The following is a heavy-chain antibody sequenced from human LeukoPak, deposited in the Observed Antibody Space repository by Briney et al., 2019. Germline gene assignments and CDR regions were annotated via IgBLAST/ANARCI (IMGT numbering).Heavy chain of an antibody. J-gene: IGHJ4*02. CDR3: ARDLIWFGELLLDY. D-gene: IGHD3-10*01. Sequence: GGSLRRSCAASGFTFSSYAMHWVRPAPGKGLEGVAVISYDGSNKYYADSVKGRFTISRDNSKNTLYLQMNSLRAEDTAVYYCARDLIWFGELLLDYWGQGTLVTVSS. CDR1: GFTFSSYA. V-gene: IGHV3-30*04. CDR2: ISYDGSNK.